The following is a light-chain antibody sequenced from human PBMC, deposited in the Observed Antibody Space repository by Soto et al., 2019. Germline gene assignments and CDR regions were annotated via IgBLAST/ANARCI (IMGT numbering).Light chain of an antibody. CDR1: SSNIGAGYD. J-gene: IGLJ1*01. CDR2: GNS. V-gene: IGLV1-40*01. Sequence: QSVLTQPPSVYGAPVQRVTISCNGSSSNIGAGYDVHWYQQLPVTAPKLIIYGNSKRTSGVTDRFSGSKSGTSASLAITGHQAEDEADYKSKSYDSSLSGYVFGTGTKLTVL. CDR3: KSYDSSLSGYV.